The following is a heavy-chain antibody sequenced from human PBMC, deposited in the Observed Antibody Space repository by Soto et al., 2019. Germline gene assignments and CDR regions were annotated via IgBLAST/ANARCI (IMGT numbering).Heavy chain of an antibody. D-gene: IGHD6-13*01. Sequence: PGGSLRLSCAASGFTFSSYWMSWVRQAPGKGLEWVANIKQDGSEKYYVDSVKGRFTISRDNAKNSLYLQMNSLRAEDTAVYYCARDPGYSSSWYNYWGQGTLVTVSS. CDR1: GFTFSSYW. CDR3: ARDPGYSSSWYNY. J-gene: IGHJ4*02. CDR2: IKQDGSEK. V-gene: IGHV3-7*04.